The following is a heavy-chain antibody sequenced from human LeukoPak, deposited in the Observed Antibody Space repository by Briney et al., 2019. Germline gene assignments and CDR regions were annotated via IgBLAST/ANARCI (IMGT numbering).Heavy chain of an antibody. CDR1: GFSFPSYA. J-gene: IGHJ3*02. V-gene: IGHV3-23*01. CDR3: AKGKINHDGAVEI. Sequence: GGSLRLSCAASGFSFPSYAMSWVRQAPRRGLEWVSLITAGGVITHYTDSVKGRFTISRDNSKNTLYLQMNSVRAEDTAVYYCAKGKINHDGAVEIRGQGTTVTVSS. D-gene: IGHD1-14*01. CDR2: ITAGGVIT.